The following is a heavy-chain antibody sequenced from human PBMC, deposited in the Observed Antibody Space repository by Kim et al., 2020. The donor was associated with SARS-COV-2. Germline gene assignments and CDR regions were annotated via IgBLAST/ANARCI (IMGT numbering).Heavy chain of an antibody. D-gene: IGHD5-12*01. V-gene: IGHV3-23*01. J-gene: IGHJ6*02. Sequence: GGSLRLSCTASGFTFRSYAMTWVRQPPGKGLEWVSGISASGANTYYADSVKGRFTISRDNSKNTLSVQMNSLRAEDTAVYYCAKDLATITTGMDVWGQVTTVTVSS. CDR3: AKDLATITTGMDV. CDR1: GFTFRSYA. CDR2: ISASGANT.